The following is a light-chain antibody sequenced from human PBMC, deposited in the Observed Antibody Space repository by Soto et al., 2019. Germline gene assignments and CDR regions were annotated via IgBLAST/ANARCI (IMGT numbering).Light chain of an antibody. CDR1: QSVSSSY. V-gene: IGKV3-20*01. CDR3: QQYGSGPWIT. CDR2: GAS. J-gene: IGKJ5*01. Sequence: EIVLTQSPGTLSLSPGERATLSCRASQSVSSSYLAWYQQKPGQAPRLLIYGASSRATGIPDRFSGSGSGTDFTLTISRLEPEDFAVYYCQQYGSGPWITFGQGTRLEIK.